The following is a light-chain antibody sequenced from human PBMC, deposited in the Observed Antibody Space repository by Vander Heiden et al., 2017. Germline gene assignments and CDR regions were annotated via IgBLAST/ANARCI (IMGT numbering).Light chain of an antibody. CDR3: QQYNSYPWT. CDR2: KAS. J-gene: IGKJ1*01. Sequence: DIQMTQSPSTLSASLRDGDNITCPASQVISSWLAWYQQKPGNAPKLLIYKASNLEPGVPSRFSGSGSGTEFTLTISSLQPDDCATYYCQQYNSYPWTFGQGTKVEIK. CDR1: QVISSW. V-gene: IGKV1-5*03.